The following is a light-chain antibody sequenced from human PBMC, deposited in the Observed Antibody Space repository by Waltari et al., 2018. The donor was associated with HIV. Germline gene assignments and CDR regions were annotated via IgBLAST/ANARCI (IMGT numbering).Light chain of an antibody. V-gene: IGKV3-15*01. Sequence: IIMTQSPATLSVSPGERATLSCRVSQSVGDNLAWYQQKPGQATRLLIYGASIRATDLPARFSGSGSGTEFTLTISSLQSEDFAVYYCQQYDKWPSLTFGGGTKVEIK. CDR1: QSVGDN. CDR3: QQYDKWPSLT. CDR2: GAS. J-gene: IGKJ4*01.